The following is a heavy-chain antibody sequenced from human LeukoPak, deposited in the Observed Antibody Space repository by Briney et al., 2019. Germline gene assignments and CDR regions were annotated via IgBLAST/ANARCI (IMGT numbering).Heavy chain of an antibody. CDR3: AREWGSGSYYNWYNFDF. J-gene: IGHJ4*02. V-gene: IGHV4-38-2*02. CDR1: GYSISSCYY. Sequence: SETLSLTCGVSGYSISSCYYWGWIRQPPGKGLEWIGSIYHSGSTSYNASLKSRVTISVDTSKNQFSLKLTSVTAAETALYYCAREWGSGSYYNWYNFDFWGQGTLVTVSS. D-gene: IGHD3-10*01. CDR2: IYHSGST.